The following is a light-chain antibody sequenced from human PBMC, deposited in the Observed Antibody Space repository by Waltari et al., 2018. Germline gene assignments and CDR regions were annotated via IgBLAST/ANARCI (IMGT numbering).Light chain of an antibody. V-gene: IGKV2-30*01. CDR2: RAL. J-gene: IGKJ1*01. Sequence: VVRPLCSLSLRVRLERTPSITCRSCQCLTNSDGNTYLSWFQQRPGQSRRRLFYRALGREFGVPDRVSGSGTGTHLTQSSSRMGAEGVRVCDCMQAREWPWPFGQGTKAE. CDR3: MQAREWPWP. CDR1: QCLTNSDGNTY.